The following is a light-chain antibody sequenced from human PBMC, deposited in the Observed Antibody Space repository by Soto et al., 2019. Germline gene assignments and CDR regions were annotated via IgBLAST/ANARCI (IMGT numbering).Light chain of an antibody. CDR2: EVS. CDR1: SSDVGGYDY. CDR3: AAWDESLSGWV. Sequence: QSVLTQPASVSGSPGQSITISCTGTSSDVGGYDYVSWYQLHPGKAPKLMVFEVSNRPSGVSYRFSGSKSGNTASLTISGLQAEDEADYYCAAWDESLSGWVFGGGTKLTVL. V-gene: IGLV2-14*01. J-gene: IGLJ3*02.